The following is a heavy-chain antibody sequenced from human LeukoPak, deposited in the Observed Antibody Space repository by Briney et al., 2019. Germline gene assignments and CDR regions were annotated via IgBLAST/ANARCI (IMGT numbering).Heavy chain of an antibody. V-gene: IGHV4-59*01. CDR1: GRSISSYF. CDR3: AREPRSPGGRGRPFDF. Sequence: PSDTLSLTCTVSGRSISSYFWSWIRQPPGKGREWIGYIDYSGNTNYNPSLKSRVTISVDTSKNQFSLRLSSVTAADTAVYYCAREPRSPGGRGRPFDFWGQGTLVTVS. CDR2: IDYSGNT. J-gene: IGHJ4*02. D-gene: IGHD2-15*01.